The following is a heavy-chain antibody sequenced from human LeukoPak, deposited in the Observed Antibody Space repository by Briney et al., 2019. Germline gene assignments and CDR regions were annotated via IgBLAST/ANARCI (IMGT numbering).Heavy chain of an antibody. CDR1: GFTFGDYA. CDR3: TRDGEQWQWFSGSFDY. Sequence: PGGSLRLSCTASGFTFGDYAMSWFRQAPGKGLEWVGFIRSKAYGGTTEYAASVKGRFTISRDDSKSIAYLQMNSLKTEDTAVYYCTRDGEQWQWFSGSFDYWGQGTLVTVSS. J-gene: IGHJ4*02. V-gene: IGHV3-49*03. D-gene: IGHD6-19*01. CDR2: IRSKAYGGTT.